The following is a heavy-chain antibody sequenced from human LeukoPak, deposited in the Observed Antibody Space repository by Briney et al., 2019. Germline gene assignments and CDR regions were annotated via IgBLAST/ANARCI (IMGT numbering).Heavy chain of an antibody. Sequence: GGSLRLSCAASGFTFSDYHMSWIRQAPGKGLEWVSYISLSSTYTNYADSVKGRFTISRDNAKNLLYLQMNSLRAEDTAVYYCARASVLTFDYWGQGTLVTVSS. D-gene: IGHD4/OR15-4a*01. CDR1: GFTFSDYH. CDR3: ARASVLTFDY. CDR2: ISLSSTYT. J-gene: IGHJ4*02. V-gene: IGHV3-11*06.